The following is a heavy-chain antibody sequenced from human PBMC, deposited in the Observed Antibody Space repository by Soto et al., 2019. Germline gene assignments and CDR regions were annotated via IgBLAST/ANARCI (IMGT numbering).Heavy chain of an antibody. CDR2: IIPIFGTA. CDR1: GCTFSSYA. D-gene: IGHD3-22*01. CDR3: ARVTYDSSATPGFDY. V-gene: IGHV1-69*13. J-gene: IGHJ4*02. Sequence: GASVKVSCKASGCTFSSYAISWVRQAPGQGLEWMGGIIPIFGTANYAQKFQGRVTITADESTSTAYMELSSLRSEDTAVYYCARVTYDSSATPGFDYWGQGTLVTVSS.